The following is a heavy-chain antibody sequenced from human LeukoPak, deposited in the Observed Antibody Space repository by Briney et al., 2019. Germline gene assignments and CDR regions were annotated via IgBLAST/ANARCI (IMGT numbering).Heavy chain of an antibody. CDR1: GGSFSDYY. J-gene: IGHJ3*02. D-gene: IGHD2-15*01. CDR2: INQSGST. V-gene: IGHV4-34*01. Sequence: SETLSLTCVVYGGSFSDYYWSWIRQPPGKGLEGIGDINQSGSTNYNPSLKGRVTISEDTSKNQFSLKLTSVTAADTAVYYCAGGDCSGGSCYLVDIWGQGTMVTVSS. CDR3: AGGDCSGGSCYLVDI.